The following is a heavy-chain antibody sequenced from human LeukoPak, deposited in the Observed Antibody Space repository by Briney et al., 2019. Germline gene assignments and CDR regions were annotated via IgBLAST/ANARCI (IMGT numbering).Heavy chain of an antibody. CDR2: INWNSGNI. V-gene: IGHV3-9*01. D-gene: IGHD1-7*01. Sequence: PGRSLRLSCAASGFTFDDYAMHWVRQAPGKGLEWVSGINWNSGNIGYADSVKGRFTISRDNAKNSLYLQMNSLRAEDTALYYCAKARRYNWNYGGADYWGQGTLVTVSS. CDR1: GFTFDDYA. J-gene: IGHJ4*02. CDR3: AKARRYNWNYGGADY.